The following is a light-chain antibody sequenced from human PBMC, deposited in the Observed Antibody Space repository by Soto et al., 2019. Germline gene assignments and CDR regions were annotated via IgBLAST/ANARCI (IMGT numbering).Light chain of an antibody. V-gene: IGKV3-20*01. CDR3: QQYGNSPLT. CDR2: GAS. J-gene: IGKJ4*01. CDR1: QSVSSSY. Sequence: EIVLTQSPGSLSFSPGERATLSCRASQSVSSSYLAWYQQRPGQAPRLLIYGASNRATGIPDRFSGSGSGKDFTLTISRLEPEDFAVYFCQQYGNSPLTFGGGTKVEIX.